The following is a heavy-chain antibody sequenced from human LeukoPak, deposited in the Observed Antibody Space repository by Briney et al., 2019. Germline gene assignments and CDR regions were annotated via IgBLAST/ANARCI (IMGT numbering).Heavy chain of an antibody. D-gene: IGHD4-11*01. J-gene: IGHJ6*02. Sequence: PGGSLRLSCAASGFMFGNYGMHWVRQAPGQGLEWVALIWYDGSKKYYADSVKGRFTVSRDKSENTLYLQMNGLRADDTAVYYCARGLQPPVLYGMDVWGQGTTVTVSS. CDR1: GFMFGNYG. CDR3: ARGLQPPVLYGMDV. CDR2: IWYDGSKK. V-gene: IGHV3-33*01.